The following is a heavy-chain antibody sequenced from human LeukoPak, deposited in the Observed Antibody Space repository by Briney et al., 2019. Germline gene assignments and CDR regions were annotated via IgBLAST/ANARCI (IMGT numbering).Heavy chain of an antibody. J-gene: IGHJ5*02. D-gene: IGHD4-17*01. CDR2: IYPGDSDT. Sequence: GESLKISCKGSGYSFTSYWIGWVRQMPGKGLGWMGIIYPGDSDTRYSPSFQGQVTISADKSISTAYLQWSSLKASDTAMYYCARHPPIYGDYVLWFDPWGQGTPVTVSS. CDR1: GYSFTSYW. V-gene: IGHV5-51*01. CDR3: ARHPPIYGDYVLWFDP.